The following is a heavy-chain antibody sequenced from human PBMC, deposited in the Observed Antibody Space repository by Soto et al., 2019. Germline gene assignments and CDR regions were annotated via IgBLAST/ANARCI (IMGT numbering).Heavy chain of an antibody. Sequence: EVQLLEPGGGLVQPGGSLRLSCAASGFTFSSYAMSWVRQAPGKGLEWVSAISGSGGSTYYADSVKGRFTISRDNSKNTLYLQMTSLRAEDTAVYYCAKDPIVVGPPRLFDYWGQGTLVTVSS. CDR3: AKDPIVVGPPRLFDY. V-gene: IGHV3-23*01. CDR1: GFTFSSYA. J-gene: IGHJ4*02. D-gene: IGHD3-22*01. CDR2: ISGSGGST.